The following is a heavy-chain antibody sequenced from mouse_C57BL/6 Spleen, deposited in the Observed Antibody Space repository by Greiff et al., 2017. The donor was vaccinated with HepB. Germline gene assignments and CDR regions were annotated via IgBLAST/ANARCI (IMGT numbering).Heavy chain of an antibody. D-gene: IGHD1-1*01. CDR2: ILPGSGST. J-gene: IGHJ4*01. CDR3: ARSGYYYGSSPYAMDY. Sequence: QVQLQQSGAELMKPGASVKLSCKATGYTFTGYWIEWVKQRPGHGLEWIGEILPGSGSTNYNEKFKGKATFTADTSSNTAYMQLSSLTTEDSAIYYCARSGYYYGSSPYAMDYWGQGTSVTVSS. V-gene: IGHV1-9*01. CDR1: GYTFTGYW.